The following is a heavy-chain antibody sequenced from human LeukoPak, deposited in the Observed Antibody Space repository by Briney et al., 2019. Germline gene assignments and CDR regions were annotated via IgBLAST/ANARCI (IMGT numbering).Heavy chain of an antibody. CDR3: ARLGLYDARGYYYV. J-gene: IGHJ1*01. V-gene: IGHV4-4*02. CDR2: IFHDGTT. CDR1: GGSISSSNW. Sequence: SGTLSLTCAVSGGSISSSNWWSWVRQPPGQGLEWIGDIFHDGTTNFNPSLKSRLTLSTDKSKNQFSLKLSSVTAADTAVYYCARLGLYDARGYYYVWGQGTLVTVSS. D-gene: IGHD3-22*01.